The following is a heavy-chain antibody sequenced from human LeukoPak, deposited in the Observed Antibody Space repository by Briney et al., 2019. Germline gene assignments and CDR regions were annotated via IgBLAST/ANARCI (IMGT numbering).Heavy chain of an antibody. CDR1: GFTFCSYW. CDR3: TRGDFFDY. CDR2: ISSDGSST. J-gene: IGHJ4*02. V-gene: IGHV3-74*01. Sequence: GGSLRLSCAASGFTFCSYWIHWARQAPGKGLVWVSRISSDGSSTSYADSVKGRYTISRDNAKNTLYLQMNSLRAEDTAVYYCTRGDFFDYWGQGTLVTVSS.